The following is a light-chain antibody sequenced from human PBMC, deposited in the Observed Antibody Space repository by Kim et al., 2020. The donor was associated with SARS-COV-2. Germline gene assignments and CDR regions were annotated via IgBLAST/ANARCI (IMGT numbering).Light chain of an antibody. J-gene: IGLJ2*01. CDR3: SSDTSMGALV. Sequence: QSITISCTGTSIDVGGHNAVSYYQHHAGEPHKLIIYDVNQRPSGLAIRFSATNSGYTASLTISVHQADDEADYCCSSDTSMGALVFGGGTQLTVL. V-gene: IGLV2-14*03. CDR1: SIDVGGHNA. CDR2: DVN.